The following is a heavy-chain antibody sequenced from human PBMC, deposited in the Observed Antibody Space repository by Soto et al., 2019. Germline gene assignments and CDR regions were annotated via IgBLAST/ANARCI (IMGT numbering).Heavy chain of an antibody. Sequence: KTSETLSLTCAVYGGSFSGYYWSWIRQPPGKGLEWIGEINHSGSTNYNPSLKSRVTISVDTSKNQFSLKLSSVTAADTAVYYCARGCRIQLWLRYYGMDVWGQGTTVTVSS. J-gene: IGHJ6*02. CDR1: GGSFSGYY. D-gene: IGHD5-18*01. CDR2: INHSGST. CDR3: ARGCRIQLWLRYYGMDV. V-gene: IGHV4-34*01.